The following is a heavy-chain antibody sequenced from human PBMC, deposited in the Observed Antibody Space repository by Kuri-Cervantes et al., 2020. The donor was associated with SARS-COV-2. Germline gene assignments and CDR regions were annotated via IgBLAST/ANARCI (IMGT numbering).Heavy chain of an antibody. D-gene: IGHD6-6*01. Sequence: ASVKVSCKASGYTFAGHHVHWVRQAPGQRLEWMGWITPSSGATYFAQKFQGRVTMTRDTSIATAYMELRGLRSDDTAIYYCARGIGGRPNVADFWGQGTLVTVSS. J-gene: IGHJ4*02. CDR2: ITPSSGAT. CDR3: ARGIGGRPNVADF. V-gene: IGHV1-2*02. CDR1: GYTFAGHH.